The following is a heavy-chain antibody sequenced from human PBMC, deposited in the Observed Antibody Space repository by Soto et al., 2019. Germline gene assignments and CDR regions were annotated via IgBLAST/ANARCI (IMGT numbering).Heavy chain of an antibody. CDR2: IYYSGST. V-gene: IGHV4-30-4*01. D-gene: IGHD2-8*01. Sequence: QVQLQESGPGLVKPSQTLSLTCTVSGGSISSGDYYWSWIRQPPGKGLEWIGYIYYSGSTYYNPSLKSRVTLSVDTSKNQFSLKLSSVTAADTAVYYCARVYVFDPPRDPYYYYGMDVWGQGTTVTVSS. J-gene: IGHJ6*02. CDR1: GGSISSGDYY. CDR3: ARVYVFDPPRDPYYYYGMDV.